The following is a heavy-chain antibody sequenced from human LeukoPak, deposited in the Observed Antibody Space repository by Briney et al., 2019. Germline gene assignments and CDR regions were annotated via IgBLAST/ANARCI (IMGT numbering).Heavy chain of an antibody. D-gene: IGHD3-22*01. CDR2: IKSKTGGGTT. J-gene: IGHJ4*02. Sequence: PGGSLGLSCAASGFTFSNAWMNWVRQAPGKGLEWVGRIKSKTGGGTTDYAAPVKGRFTISRDDSKNTLYLQMNSLKTEDTAVYYCTTDGYDSSGYYYTDFDYWGQGTLVTVSS. CDR3: TTDGYDSSGYYYTDFDY. V-gene: IGHV3-15*07. CDR1: GFTFSNAW.